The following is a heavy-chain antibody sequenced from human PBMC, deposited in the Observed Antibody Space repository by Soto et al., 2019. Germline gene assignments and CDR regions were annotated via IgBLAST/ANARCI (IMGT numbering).Heavy chain of an antibody. CDR3: ARLNGYCISTNCHGYYGMDV. CDR2: IYPSDSDT. D-gene: IGHD2-2*03. Sequence: RGESLKISCKASGYSFTNYWIGWVRQIPGKGLEWMGIIYPSDSDTRYSPSFQGQVTISADKSISTASLRLSSVTAADTAVYYCARLNGYCISTNCHGYYGMDVWGQGTTVTVSS. J-gene: IGHJ6*02. CDR1: GYSFTNYW. V-gene: IGHV5-51*01.